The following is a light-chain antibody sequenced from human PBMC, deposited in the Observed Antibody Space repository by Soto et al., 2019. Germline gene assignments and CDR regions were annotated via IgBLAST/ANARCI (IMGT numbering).Light chain of an antibody. Sequence: EIVLTQSPGTLSLSPGERVTLSCRASQSVTRSFLAWYQQKPVQAPRLLIYGASSRATGIPDRFSGSGSGKDFSLTISRLEPEDFAVYYCHQYGSSPQAFGPGTKVDIK. CDR1: QSVTRSF. CDR3: HQYGSSPQA. J-gene: IGKJ3*01. CDR2: GAS. V-gene: IGKV3-20*01.